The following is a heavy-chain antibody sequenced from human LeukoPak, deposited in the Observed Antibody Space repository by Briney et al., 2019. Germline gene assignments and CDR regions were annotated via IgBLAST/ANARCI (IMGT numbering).Heavy chain of an antibody. J-gene: IGHJ4*02. CDR1: GGSITSGNYY. V-gene: IGHV4-61*02. CDR3: ARGRWSPDS. D-gene: IGHD1-26*01. CDR2: VHTIGST. Sequence: SETLSLTCTVSGGSITSGNYYWSWIRQPAGKGMEWIGRVHTIGSTDYNPSLKSRVTISLDTSRNQFSLKVTSLTAADTAVYYCARGRWSPDSWGQGTLVTVSS.